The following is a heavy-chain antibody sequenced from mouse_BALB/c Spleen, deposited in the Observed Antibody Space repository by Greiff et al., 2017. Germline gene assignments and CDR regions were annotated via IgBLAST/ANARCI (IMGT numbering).Heavy chain of an antibody. CDR1: GFTFSSFG. J-gene: IGHJ2*01. D-gene: IGHD2-1*01. CDR3: ARSLYYYSAFDY. CDR2: ISSGSSTI. Sequence: DVMLVESGGGLVQPGGSRKLSCAASGFTFSSFGMHWVRQAPEKGLEWVAYISSGSSTIYYADTVKGRFTISRDNPKNTLFLQMTSLRSEDTAMYYCARSLYYYSAFDYWGQGTTLTVSS. V-gene: IGHV5-17*02.